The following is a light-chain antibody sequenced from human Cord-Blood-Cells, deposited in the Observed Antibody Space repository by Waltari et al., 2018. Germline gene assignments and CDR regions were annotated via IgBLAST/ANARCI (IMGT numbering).Light chain of an antibody. V-gene: IGKV3-20*01. CDR3: QQYGSSPNT. CDR1: QSVSSSY. CDR2: GAS. J-gene: IGKJ2*01. Sequence: EIVLMQSPGTLSLSPGERATLSCRASQSVSSSYLAWYQQKPGQAPRLLIYGASSRATGIPDRFSGSGSETDFTLTISRLEPEDFAVYYCQQYGSSPNTFGQGTKLEIK.